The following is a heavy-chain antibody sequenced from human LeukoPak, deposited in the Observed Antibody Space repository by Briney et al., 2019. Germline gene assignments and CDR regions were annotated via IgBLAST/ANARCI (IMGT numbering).Heavy chain of an antibody. CDR1: GCFISSGYY. CDR2: IYHSGTT. CDR3: ARHGSGTYFDP. J-gene: IGHJ5*02. Sequence: SETLSLTCAVSGCFISSGYYGGWIRQPPGKGLECIVSIYHSGTTYYNPSLKSRVTISVDTSKNQFSLKVSSVTAADTAVYYCARHGSGTYFDPWGQGTLVTVSS. V-gene: IGHV4-38-2*01. D-gene: IGHD1-26*01.